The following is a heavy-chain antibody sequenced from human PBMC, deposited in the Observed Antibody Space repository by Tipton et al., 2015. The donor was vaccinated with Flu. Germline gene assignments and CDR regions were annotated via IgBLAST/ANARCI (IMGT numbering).Heavy chain of an antibody. CDR2: IYRGGTT. V-gene: IGHV3-66*02. J-gene: IGHJ3*02. CDR1: GFTVSSKY. CDR3: ATLGNSGTDGFDI. D-gene: IGHD5-12*01. Sequence: GSLRLSCVASGFTVSSKYMGWVRQAPGKGLQWVSVIYRGGTTYVADSVKGRCTIPRDNSKNTLYLQWNSLTTEDTAVYYCATLGNSGTDGFDIWGQGTMVTISS.